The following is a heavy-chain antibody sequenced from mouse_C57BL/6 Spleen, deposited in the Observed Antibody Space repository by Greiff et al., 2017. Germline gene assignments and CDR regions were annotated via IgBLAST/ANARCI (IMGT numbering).Heavy chain of an antibody. D-gene: IGHD1-1*01. V-gene: IGHV1-52*01. CDR1: GYTFTSYW. J-gene: IGHJ1*03. CDR2: IDPSDSET. CDR3: ARPYYYGSRSWYFDV. Sequence: QVQLQQPGAELVRPGSSVKLSCKASGYTFTSYWMHWVKQRPIQGLEWIGNIDPSDSETHYNQKFKDKATLTVDKSSSTADMQLSSLTSEDSAVYYCARPYYYGSRSWYFDVWGTGTTVTVSS.